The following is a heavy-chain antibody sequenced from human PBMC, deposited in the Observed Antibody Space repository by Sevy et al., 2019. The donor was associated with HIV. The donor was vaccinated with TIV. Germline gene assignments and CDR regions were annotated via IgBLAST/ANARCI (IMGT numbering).Heavy chain of an antibody. CDR2: IYTSGST. D-gene: IGHD6-13*01. CDR1: GGSISSYY. V-gene: IGHV4-4*07. J-gene: IGHJ6*02. CDR3: AGDPGSPNPYYYYLGMDV. Sequence: SETLSLTCTVSGGSISSYYWSWIRQPAGKGLEWIGRIYTSGSTNYNPSLKSRVTMSVDTSKNQFSLKLSSVTAADTAVYYRAGDPGSPNPYYYYLGMDVWGQGTTVTASS.